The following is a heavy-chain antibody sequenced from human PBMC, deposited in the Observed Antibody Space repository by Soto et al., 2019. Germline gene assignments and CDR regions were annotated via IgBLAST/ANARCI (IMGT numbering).Heavy chain of an antibody. J-gene: IGHJ6*02. D-gene: IGHD5-12*01. Sequence: GGSLRLSCAASGFTFSSYSMNWVRQAPGKGLEWVSYISSSSSTIYYADSVKGRFTISRDNAKNSLYLQMNSLRDEDTAVYYCARDVNGPTIPYYYYGMDVWGQGTTVTVSS. CDR2: ISSSSSTI. CDR3: ARDVNGPTIPYYYYGMDV. CDR1: GFTFSSYS. V-gene: IGHV3-48*02.